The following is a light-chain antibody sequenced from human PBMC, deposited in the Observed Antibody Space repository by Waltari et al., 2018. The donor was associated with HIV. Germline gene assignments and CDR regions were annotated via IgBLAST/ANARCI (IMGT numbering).Light chain of an antibody. Sequence: MTQSPATLSVSPGETVTLSCRASQGISHNLAWYQQKPGQAPRLLIFDASSRAAGSPARFSGSGSGTEFTLTISSLQSEDFAIYYCQQYHDWTVFGGGTKVEFK. CDR3: QQYHDWTV. V-gene: IGKV3-15*01. CDR1: QGISHN. CDR2: DAS. J-gene: IGKJ4*01.